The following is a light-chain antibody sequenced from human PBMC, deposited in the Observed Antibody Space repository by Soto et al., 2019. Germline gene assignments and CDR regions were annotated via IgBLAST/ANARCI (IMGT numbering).Light chain of an antibody. CDR3: QQYHNWPPQYT. J-gene: IGKJ2*01. CDR1: QSVASN. V-gene: IGKV3-15*01. CDR2: GAS. Sequence: EIVMTQSPASLSVSPGARATLSCRASQSVASNVAWYQQKPGQGPRLLIHGASTRAVGVPARFSGSESGTHFTLTIRSLQSEDFAECYGQQYHNWPPQYTFGQGTKLQIK.